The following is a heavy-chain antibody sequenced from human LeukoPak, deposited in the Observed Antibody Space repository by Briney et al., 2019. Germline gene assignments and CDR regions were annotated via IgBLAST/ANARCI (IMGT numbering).Heavy chain of an antibody. Sequence: SETLSLTCTVSGVSISTTSYYWGWIRQTPGKGLEWIGSMLYRGSTYYSPSLRSRVIISVDASKNQFFLTLSPVAAADTAVYYCARQGGWGGALSFFDSWGQGTLITVSS. D-gene: IGHD3-16*01. V-gene: IGHV4-39*01. CDR2: MLYRGST. J-gene: IGHJ4*02. CDR1: GVSISTTSYY. CDR3: ARQGGWGGALSFFDS.